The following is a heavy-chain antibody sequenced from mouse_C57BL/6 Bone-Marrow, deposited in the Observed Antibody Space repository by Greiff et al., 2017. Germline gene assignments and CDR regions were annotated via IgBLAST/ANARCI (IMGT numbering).Heavy chain of an antibody. CDR2: IYPGGGYT. CDR1: GYTITNYW. J-gene: IGHJ4*01. D-gene: IGHD2-1*01. CDR3: ARCNPYAMDY. V-gene: IGHV1-63*01. Sequence: VKLMESGAELVRPGTSVKMSCKASGYTITNYWIGWAKQRPGHGLEWIGDIYPGGGYTNYNEKFKGKATLTADKSSSTAYMQFSSLTSEDSAIYYCARCNPYAMDYWGQGTSVTVSS.